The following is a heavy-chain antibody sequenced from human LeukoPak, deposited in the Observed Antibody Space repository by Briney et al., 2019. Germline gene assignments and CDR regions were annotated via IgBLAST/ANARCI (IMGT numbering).Heavy chain of an antibody. CDR1: GYTFTSYG. J-gene: IGHJ3*02. V-gene: IGHV1-18*01. CDR3: ARWDYYDSRTFDI. Sequence: ASVKVSCKASGYTFTSYGISWVRQAPGQGLEWMGWISIYNGKINYAQKFQGRVTMTTETSTSTAYMELRSLRSDDTAVYYCARWDYYDSRTFDIWGQGTMVTVS. CDR2: ISIYNGKI. D-gene: IGHD3-22*01.